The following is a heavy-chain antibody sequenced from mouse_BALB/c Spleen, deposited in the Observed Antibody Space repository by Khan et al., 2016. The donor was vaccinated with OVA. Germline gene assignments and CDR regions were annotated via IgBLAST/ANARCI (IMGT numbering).Heavy chain of an antibody. J-gene: IGHJ4*01. CDR2: IYHSGSI. Sequence: EAQLQESGPDLVKPSQSLSLTCTVTGYSIPSGYSWHWIRQFPGNKLEWMGYIYHSGSINYNPSLKSRFSITRDTSTHLFFLQLNSVTTEDTATYDCARDGNYMDYWGQGTSVTVAS. CDR1: GYSIPSGYS. CDR3: ARDGNYMDY. D-gene: IGHD2-1*01. V-gene: IGHV3-1*02.